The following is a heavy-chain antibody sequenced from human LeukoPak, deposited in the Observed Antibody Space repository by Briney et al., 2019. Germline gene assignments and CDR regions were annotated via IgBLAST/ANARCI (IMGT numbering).Heavy chain of an antibody. CDR1: GYTFTGYY. Sequence: ASVKVSCKASGYTFTGYYMHWVRQAPGQGLEWMGWINPNSGGTNYAQKFQGRVTMTRDTSISTAYMELSRLRSDDTAVYYCARDDYDILTGYYKGLDYWGQGTPVTVS. J-gene: IGHJ4*02. CDR3: ARDDYDILTGYYKGLDY. CDR2: INPNSGGT. V-gene: IGHV1-2*02. D-gene: IGHD3-9*01.